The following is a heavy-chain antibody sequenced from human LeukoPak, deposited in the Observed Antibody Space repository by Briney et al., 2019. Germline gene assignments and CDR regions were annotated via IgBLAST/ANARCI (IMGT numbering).Heavy chain of an antibody. CDR3: TSMTTVTPLDC. D-gene: IGHD4-17*01. CDR2: IRSKTNNYAT. J-gene: IGHJ4*02. V-gene: IGHV3-73*01. CDR1: GFTFSGST. Sequence: PGGSLKLSCAASGFTFSGSTMHWVRQASGKGLEWVGRIRSKTNNYATAYAASVKGRFTISRDDSQNTAYLQMNSLKTEDTAVYYCTSMTTVTPLDCWGQGTLVTVSS.